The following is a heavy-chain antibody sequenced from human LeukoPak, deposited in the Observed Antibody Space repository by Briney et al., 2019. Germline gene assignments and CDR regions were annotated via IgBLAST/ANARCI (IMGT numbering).Heavy chain of an antibody. CDR3: VKGWGDY. D-gene: IGHD7-27*01. J-gene: IGHJ4*02. CDR1: GFAFSTNG. V-gene: IGHV3-23*01. Sequence: GGSLRLSCAASGFAFSTNGMSWVRQAPGKGLEWVSTINNNGRETYYADSVKGRFTISRDNSKNTLYLQMNGLRVDDTAVYFCVKGWGDYWGQGILVTVSS. CDR2: INNNGRET.